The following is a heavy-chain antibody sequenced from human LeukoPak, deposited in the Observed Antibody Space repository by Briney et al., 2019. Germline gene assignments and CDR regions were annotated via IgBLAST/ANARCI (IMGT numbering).Heavy chain of an antibody. CDR1: GYTFSSYG. Sequence: GASVKVSCKTSGYTFSSYGVSWVRQAPGQGLEWMGWISGSNGNTNYEQKFQGRVTMTTDTSTSTAYMELRSLRSDDTAVYYCARDGIGDHFWSLFDYWGQGTLVTVSS. CDR2: ISGSNGNT. CDR3: ARDGIGDHFWSLFDY. V-gene: IGHV1-18*01. D-gene: IGHD3-3*02. J-gene: IGHJ4*02.